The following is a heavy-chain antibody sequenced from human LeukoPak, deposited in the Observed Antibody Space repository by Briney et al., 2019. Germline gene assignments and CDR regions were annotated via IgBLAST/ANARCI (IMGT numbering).Heavy chain of an antibody. CDR1: GGSISSSSYY. D-gene: IGHD3-22*01. V-gene: IGHV4-39*07. Sequence: PSETLSLTCTVSGGSISSSSYYWGWIRQPPGKGLEWIGSIYYSGSTYYKPSLKSRVTISVDTSKNQFSLKLSSVTAADTAVYYCARDSGHYYDSSGYNWFDPWGQGTLVTVSS. CDR2: IYYSGST. J-gene: IGHJ5*02. CDR3: ARDSGHYYDSSGYNWFDP.